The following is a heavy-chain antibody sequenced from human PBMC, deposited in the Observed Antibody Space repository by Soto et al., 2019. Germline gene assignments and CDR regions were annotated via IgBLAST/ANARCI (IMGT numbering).Heavy chain of an antibody. CDR3: ARDVTIFGGQGRGGMDV. CDR1: GFTFSSYG. CDR2: MWGDGSNK. V-gene: IGHV3-33*01. J-gene: IGHJ6*02. Sequence: PGGSLRLSCAASGFTFSSYGMHCVRQAPGKGLEWVAVMWGDGSNKYYADSVKGRFTISRDNSKNTLYLQMNSLRAEDTAVYYCARDVTIFGGQGRGGMDVWGQGTPVTVSS. D-gene: IGHD3-3*01.